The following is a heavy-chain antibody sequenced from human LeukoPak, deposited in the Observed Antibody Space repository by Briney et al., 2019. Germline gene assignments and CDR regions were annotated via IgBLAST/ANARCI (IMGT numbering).Heavy chain of an antibody. CDR1: GFTFSSYG. CDR2: IRYDGSNK. V-gene: IGHV3-30*02. CDR3: AKDHQTMVRIPGD. J-gene: IGHJ4*02. D-gene: IGHD3-10*01. Sequence: GGSLRLSCAASGFTFSSYGMHWVRQAPGKGLEWVAFIRYDGSNKYYADSVKGRFTISRDNSKNTLYLQMNSLRAEDTAVYYCAKDHQTMVRIPGDWGQGTLVTVSS.